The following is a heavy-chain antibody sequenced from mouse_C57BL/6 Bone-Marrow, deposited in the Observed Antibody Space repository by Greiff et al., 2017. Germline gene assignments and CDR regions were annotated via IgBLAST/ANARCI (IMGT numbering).Heavy chain of an antibody. CDR2: ILPGSGST. Sequence: QVQLQQSGAELMKPGASVKLSCKATGYTFTGYWIAWVKQRPGHGLEWIGEILPGSGSTNYNEKFKGKATFTADTSSNTAYMQLSSLTTEDSAIYYCAREKRDYDLGAWFAYWGQGTLVTVSA. J-gene: IGHJ3*01. CDR3: AREKRDYDLGAWFAY. D-gene: IGHD2-4*01. V-gene: IGHV1-9*01. CDR1: GYTFTGYW.